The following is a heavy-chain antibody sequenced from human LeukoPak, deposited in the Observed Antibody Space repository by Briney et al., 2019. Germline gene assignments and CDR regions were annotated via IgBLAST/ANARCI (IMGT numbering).Heavy chain of an antibody. CDR3: VPLTDGSVGQ. Sequence: PGGSLRLSCAASTFTVSTNYMTWVRQAPGKGLEWVSMIYSGGSPYYADSVKGRFTISRDNSKNTLNLQMNSLRVEDTAVYYCVPLTDGSVGQWGQGTLVTVSS. CDR1: TFTVSTNY. CDR2: IYSGGSP. V-gene: IGHV3-66*01. J-gene: IGHJ4*02. D-gene: IGHD3-10*01.